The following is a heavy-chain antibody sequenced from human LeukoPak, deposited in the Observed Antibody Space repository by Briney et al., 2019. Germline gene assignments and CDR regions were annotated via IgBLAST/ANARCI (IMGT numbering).Heavy chain of an antibody. Sequence: SETLSLTRTVSGGSNSSSSYYWGWIRQPPGKGLEWIGSIYYSGSTYYNPSLKSRVTISVDTSKNQFSLKLSSVTAADTAVYYCARLGYCSGGSCYSTPFDPWGQGTLVTVSS. CDR2: IYYSGST. J-gene: IGHJ5*02. CDR1: GGSNSSSSYY. CDR3: ARLGYCSGGSCYSTPFDP. D-gene: IGHD2-15*01. V-gene: IGHV4-39*01.